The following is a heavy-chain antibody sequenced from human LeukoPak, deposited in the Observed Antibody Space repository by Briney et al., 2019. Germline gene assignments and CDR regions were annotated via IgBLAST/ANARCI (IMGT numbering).Heavy chain of an antibody. V-gene: IGHV1-2*02. D-gene: IGHD6-13*01. CDR3: AREYSSSWLNRQYYFDY. CDR1: GYTFTGYY. J-gene: IGHJ4*02. CDR2: INPNSGGT. Sequence: ASVKVSCKASGYTFTGYYMHWVRQAPGQGLEWMGWINPNSGGTNYAQKFQGRVTMTRDTSISTAYMELSRLRSDDTAVYYCAREYSSSWLNRQYYFDYWGQGTLVTVSS.